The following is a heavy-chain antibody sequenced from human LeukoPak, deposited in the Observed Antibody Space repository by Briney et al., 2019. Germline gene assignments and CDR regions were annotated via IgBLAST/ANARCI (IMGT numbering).Heavy chain of an antibody. V-gene: IGHV4-38-2*02. CDR3: ARDRGGITAGDDALDI. D-gene: IGHD2-8*02. CDR1: GYSISSGYY. CDR2: IYHSGST. J-gene: IGHJ3*02. Sequence: PSETLSLTCAVSGYSISSGYYWGWIRQPPGKGLEWIGSIYHSGSTYYNPSLKSRVTISVDTSKNQFSLKLSSVTAADTAVYYCARDRGGITAGDDALDIWGQGTMVTVSS.